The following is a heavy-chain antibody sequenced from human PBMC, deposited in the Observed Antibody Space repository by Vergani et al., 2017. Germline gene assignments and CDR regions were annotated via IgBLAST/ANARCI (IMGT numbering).Heavy chain of an antibody. CDR1: GGSISSGGYY. CDR2: INHSGST. CDR3: ARSEDYYYGMDV. V-gene: IGHV4-30-4*08. Sequence: QVQLQESGPGLVKPSQTLSLTCTVSGGSISSGGYYWSWIRQPPGKGLEWIGEINHSGSTNYNPSLKSRVTISVDTSKNQFSLKLSSVTAADTAVYYCARSEDYYYGMDVWGQGTTVTVSS. D-gene: IGHD1-14*01. J-gene: IGHJ6*02.